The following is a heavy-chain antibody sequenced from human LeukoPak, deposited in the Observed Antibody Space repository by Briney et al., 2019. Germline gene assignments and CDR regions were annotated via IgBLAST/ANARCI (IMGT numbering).Heavy chain of an antibody. CDR2: IAYDASDK. D-gene: IGHD1-7*01. CDR3: ARVGGENYHPLGY. Sequence: GGSLRLSCAASAFTFSDHSMHWVRQAPGKGLEWVAAIAYDASDKYYADSVRGRFTISRDNSRNTLFLLLSSLRVEDTAVYYCARVGGENYHPLGYWGQGTLVTVSS. V-gene: IGHV3-30-3*01. CDR1: AFTFSDHS. J-gene: IGHJ4*02.